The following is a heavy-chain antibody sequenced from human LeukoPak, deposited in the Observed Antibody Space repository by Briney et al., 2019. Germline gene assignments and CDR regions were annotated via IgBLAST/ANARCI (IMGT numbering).Heavy chain of an antibody. V-gene: IGHV1-69*13. J-gene: IGHJ6*03. Sequence: SVKVSCKASGYTFTSYDINWVRQATGQGLEWMGGIIPIFGTANYAQKFQGRVTITADESTSTAYMELSSLRSEDTAVYYCARNDILHPGYYYYYYYMDVWGKGTTVTVSS. CDR1: GYTFTSYD. CDR2: IIPIFGTA. D-gene: IGHD3-9*01. CDR3: ARNDILHPGYYYYYYYMDV.